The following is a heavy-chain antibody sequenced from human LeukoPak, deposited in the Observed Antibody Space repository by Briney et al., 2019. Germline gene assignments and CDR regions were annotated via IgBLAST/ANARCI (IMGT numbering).Heavy chain of an antibody. D-gene: IGHD3-22*01. V-gene: IGHV3-30-3*01. Sequence: GGSLRLSRAASGFTFSSYAMHWVRQAPGKGLEWVAVISYDGSNKYYADSVKGRFTISRDNSKNTLYLQMNSLRAEDTAVYYCARGPYYYDSSGYHDYWGQGTLVTVSS. CDR1: GFTFSSYA. CDR2: ISYDGSNK. J-gene: IGHJ4*02. CDR3: ARGPYYYDSSGYHDY.